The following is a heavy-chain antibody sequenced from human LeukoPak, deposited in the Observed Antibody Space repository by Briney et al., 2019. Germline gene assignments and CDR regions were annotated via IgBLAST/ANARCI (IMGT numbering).Heavy chain of an antibody. Sequence: SETLSLTCTVSGGSISSYYWSWIRQPPGKGLEWIGYIYYSGSTNYNPSLKSRVTISVDTSKNQFSLKLSSVTAADTAVYYRARTKQTLNWFDPWGQGTLVTVSS. V-gene: IGHV4-59*08. CDR3: ARTKQTLNWFDP. CDR2: IYYSGST. D-gene: IGHD6-13*01. J-gene: IGHJ5*02. CDR1: GGSISSYY.